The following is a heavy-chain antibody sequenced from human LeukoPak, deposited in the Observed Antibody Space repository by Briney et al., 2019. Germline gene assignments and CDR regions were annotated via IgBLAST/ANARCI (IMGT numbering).Heavy chain of an antibody. Sequence: PGGSLRLSCAASGFTVSSNHMSWVRQAPGKGLEWVSVIHSGDSTHYADSVKGRFTISRDNSKNTLYLEMNSLRAADTALYYCARSTVGVTGTVGATSYYYYGMDVWGQGTTVTVSS. J-gene: IGHJ6*02. CDR1: GFTVSSNH. D-gene: IGHD1-26*01. CDR3: ARSTVGVTGTVGATSYYYYGMDV. CDR2: IHSGDST. V-gene: IGHV3-53*01.